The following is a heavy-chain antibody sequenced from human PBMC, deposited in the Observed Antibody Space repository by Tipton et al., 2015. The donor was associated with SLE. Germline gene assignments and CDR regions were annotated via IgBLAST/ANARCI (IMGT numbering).Heavy chain of an antibody. CDR1: GGSISTHY. V-gene: IGHV4-59*11. CDR2: IYFTGST. CDR3: AREGRYPYYYYYMDV. J-gene: IGHJ6*03. Sequence: LRLSCTVSGGSISTHYWSWIRQPPGKGLEWIGYIYFTGSTNYDPSLKGRVTISVDTSKNQFSLKLSSVTAADTAVYYCAREGRYPYYYYYMDVWGKGTTVTVSS. D-gene: IGHD2-2*01.